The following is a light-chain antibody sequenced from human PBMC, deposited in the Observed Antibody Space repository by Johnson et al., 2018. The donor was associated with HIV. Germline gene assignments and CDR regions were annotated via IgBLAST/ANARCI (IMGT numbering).Light chain of an antibody. CDR1: SSNIGNNY. J-gene: IGLJ1*01. V-gene: IGLV1-51*01. CDR3: GTWDSSLSLYV. CDR2: DNN. Sequence: QSVLTQPPSVSAAPGQKVTISCSGSSSNIGNNYVSWYQQVPGAAPKLLIYDNNTRPSDIPDRFSGSKSGTSAALGIAGLQPGDEADYYCGTWDSSLSLYVFGTGTKVTVL.